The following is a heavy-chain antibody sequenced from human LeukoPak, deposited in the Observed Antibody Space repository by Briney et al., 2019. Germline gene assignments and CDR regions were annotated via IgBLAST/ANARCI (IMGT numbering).Heavy chain of an antibody. Sequence: SETLPLTCAVYGGSFSGYYWSWIRQPPGKGLEWIGEINHSGSTNYNPSLKSRVTISVDTSKNQFSLKLSSVTAADTAVYYCARRTGPNWFDPWGQGTLVTVSS. V-gene: IGHV4-34*01. CDR2: INHSGST. CDR1: GGSFSGYY. CDR3: ARRTGPNWFDP. J-gene: IGHJ5*02.